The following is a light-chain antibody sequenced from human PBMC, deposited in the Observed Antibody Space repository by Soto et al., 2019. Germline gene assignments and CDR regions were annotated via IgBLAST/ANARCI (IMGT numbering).Light chain of an antibody. CDR1: QSISNY. CDR2: AAS. V-gene: IGKV1-39*01. J-gene: IGKJ5*01. Sequence: DIQMTQSPSSLSASVGDRVTITCRASQSISNYVSWYQQKPGKAPKLLIYAASSLQSGVPSRFSGGGSGTDFTLTISSLQPEDFATYYCQQSFSSPQITFGQGTRLEIK. CDR3: QQSFSSPQIT.